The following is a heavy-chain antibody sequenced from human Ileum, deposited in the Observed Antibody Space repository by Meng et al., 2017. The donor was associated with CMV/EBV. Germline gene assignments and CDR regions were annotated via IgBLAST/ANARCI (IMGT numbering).Heavy chain of an antibody. V-gene: IGHV4-4*07. Sequence: QLQLQESGPSPLPPSETLSLPCTVTGGSLTSYYWTWIRQPAGKGLEWIGRIHPTGTTDDNPSLRSRVSMSLDKSKNQFSLKLTSVTAADTAVYYCARAAARGVPVDLWGQGTLVTVSS. CDR2: IHPTGTT. D-gene: IGHD3-10*01. J-gene: IGHJ5*02. CDR1: GGSLTSYY. CDR3: ARAAARGVPVDL.